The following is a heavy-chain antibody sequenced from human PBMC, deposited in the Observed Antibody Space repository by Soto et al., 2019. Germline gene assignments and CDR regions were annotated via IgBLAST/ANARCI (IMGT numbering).Heavy chain of an antibody. J-gene: IGHJ6*02. Sequence: AGSLRLSCVVSGFTFSSYSIHWVRQAPGKGLELVSSISSRTNISYATTVKGPFTISRDNAKNSVSLQMNSLRAEDTAVYYCARETTVWPPAYGLDVWGQGTTVTVS. V-gene: IGHV3-21*01. CDR3: ARETTVWPPAYGLDV. CDR1: GFTFSSYS. CDR2: ISSRTNI. D-gene: IGHD4-17*01.